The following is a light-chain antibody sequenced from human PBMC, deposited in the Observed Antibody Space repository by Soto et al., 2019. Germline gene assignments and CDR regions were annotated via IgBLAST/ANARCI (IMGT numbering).Light chain of an antibody. Sequence: DIQMTQSPSTLSACVRYRVKITFSARQTISIWLAWYQQKPGKAPKLLIYDASILESGVPSRFSGSGSGTEFTLTISSLQPDDFATYYCQQYNSYRTFGQGTKVDIK. CDR2: DAS. J-gene: IGKJ1*01. V-gene: IGKV1-5*01. CDR1: QTISIW. CDR3: QQYNSYRT.